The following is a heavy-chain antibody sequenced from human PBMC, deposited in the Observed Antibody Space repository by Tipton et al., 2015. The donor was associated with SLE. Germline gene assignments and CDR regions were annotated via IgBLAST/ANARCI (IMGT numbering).Heavy chain of an antibody. CDR1: GGSISSHY. CDR2: IYYSGST. V-gene: IGHV4-31*03. Sequence: TLSLTCTVSGGSISSHYWSWIRQHPGKGLEWIGYIYYSGSTYYNPSLKSRVTISVDTSKNQFSLKLSSVTAADTAVYYCARDRTIWGRDGYNWDVDLWGRGTLVSDSS. CDR3: ARDRTIWGRDGYNWDVDL. J-gene: IGHJ2*01. D-gene: IGHD5-24*01.